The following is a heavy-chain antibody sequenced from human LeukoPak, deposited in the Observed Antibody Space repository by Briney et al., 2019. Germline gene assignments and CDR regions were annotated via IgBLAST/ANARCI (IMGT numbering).Heavy chain of an antibody. CDR3: ASLPRYPYYFDY. CDR1: EFTFSDYY. V-gene: IGHV3-11*03. CDR2: ISSSSSNI. D-gene: IGHD1-26*01. J-gene: IGHJ4*02. Sequence: PGGPLRLSCAASEFTFSDYYMSWIRQAPGKGLEWVSYISSSSSNIKYADSVKGRFTISRDNAKNSLYLQMNSLRAEDTAVYYCASLPRYPYYFDYWGQGTLVTVSS.